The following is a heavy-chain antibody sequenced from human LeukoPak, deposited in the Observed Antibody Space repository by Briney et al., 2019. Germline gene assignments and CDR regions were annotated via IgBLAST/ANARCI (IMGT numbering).Heavy chain of an antibody. D-gene: IGHD1-26*01. CDR2: IYYSGST. Sequence: SETLSLTCTVSGGSISSYYWSWIRQPPGKGLEWIGYIYYSGSTNYNPSLKSRVTISVDTSKNQFSLKLSSVTAADTAVYYCARGTYSGSYWGQGTLVTVSS. CDR1: GGSISSYY. V-gene: IGHV4-59*01. J-gene: IGHJ4*02. CDR3: ARGTYSGSY.